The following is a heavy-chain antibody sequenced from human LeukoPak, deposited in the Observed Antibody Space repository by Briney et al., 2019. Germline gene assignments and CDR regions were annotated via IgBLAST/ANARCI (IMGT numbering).Heavy chain of an antibody. D-gene: IGHD6-13*01. CDR2: INPSGGST. V-gene: IGHV1-46*01. J-gene: IGHJ6*02. CDR3: ARGEQQPVNYYYGMDV. CDR1: GYTFTSYY. Sequence: ASVKVSCKASGYTFTSYYMHWVRQAPGQGLEWMGIINPSGGSTSYAQKFQGRVTMTRDTSTSTVYMELSSLRSEDTAVYYCARGEQQPVNYYYGMDVWGQGTTVTVSS.